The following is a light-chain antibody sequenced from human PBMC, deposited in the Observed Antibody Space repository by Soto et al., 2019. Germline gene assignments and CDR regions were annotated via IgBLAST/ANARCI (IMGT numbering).Light chain of an antibody. V-gene: IGKV1-5*01. J-gene: IGKJ1*01. CDR2: DAS. Sequence: DIQMTQSPSTLSASVGDRVTSTYRASQSISSWLTWYQQKPGKAPKLLIYDASSLESGVPSRFSGSGSGTEFTLTISSLQPDDFATYYCQQYNSYWTFGQGTKVDSK. CDR1: QSISSW. CDR3: QQYNSYWT.